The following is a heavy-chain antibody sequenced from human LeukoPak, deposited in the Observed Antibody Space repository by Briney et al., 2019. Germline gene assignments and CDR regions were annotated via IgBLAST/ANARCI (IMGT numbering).Heavy chain of an antibody. D-gene: IGHD6-13*01. CDR1: GFSVSKNY. CDR2: ISYDGSNK. CDR3: AKVTTVYSAAVDDAFDI. V-gene: IGHV3-30*18. J-gene: IGHJ3*02. Sequence: GGSLRLSCAASGFSVSKNYMNWVRQAPGKGLEWVAVISYDGSNKYYADSVKGRFTISRDNSKNTLYLQMNSLRAEDTAVYYCAKVTTVYSAAVDDAFDIWGQGTMVTVSS.